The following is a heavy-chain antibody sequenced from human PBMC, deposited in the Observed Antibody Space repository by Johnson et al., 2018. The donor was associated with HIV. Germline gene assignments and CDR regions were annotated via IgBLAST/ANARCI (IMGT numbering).Heavy chain of an antibody. Sequence: QVQLVESGGGLVKPGGSLKLSCAASGFTFSNAWMNWVRQAPGKGLEWVAFIRFDGSIEHQRDSVKGRFSISRDNSKNTMYLQMNSLRAEDTAVYYCARNSHSSNWYEWEAFDIWGQGTMVTVSS. D-gene: IGHD6-13*01. J-gene: IGHJ3*02. CDR2: IRFDGSIE. V-gene: IGHV3-30*02. CDR3: ARNSHSSNWYEWEAFDI. CDR1: GFTFSNAW.